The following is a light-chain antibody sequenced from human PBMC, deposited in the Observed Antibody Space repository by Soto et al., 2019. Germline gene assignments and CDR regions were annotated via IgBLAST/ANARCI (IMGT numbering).Light chain of an antibody. J-gene: IGKJ1*01. Sequence: DIQMTQSPSTLSASVGDRVTITCRASQSISSWLAWYQQKPGKAPKLLIYKASSLESGVPSRFSGSGSGTDFTPTISSLQPEDFATYYCQQSYSTLWTFGQGTKVDIK. V-gene: IGKV1-5*03. CDR1: QSISSW. CDR3: QQSYSTLWT. CDR2: KAS.